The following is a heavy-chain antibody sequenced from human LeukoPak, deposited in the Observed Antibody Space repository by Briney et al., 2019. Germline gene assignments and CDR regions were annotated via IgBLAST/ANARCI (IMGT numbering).Heavy chain of an antibody. CDR2: INPNSGGT. Sequence: EASVKVSCKASGYTFTGYYMHWVRQAPGQGLEWMGWINPNSGGTNYAQKFQGRVTTTRDTSISTAYMELSRLRSDDTAVYYCARVSPNYYGSGSLDYWGQGTLVTVSS. CDR3: ARVSPNYYGSGSLDY. V-gene: IGHV1-2*02. CDR1: GYTFTGYY. J-gene: IGHJ4*02. D-gene: IGHD3-10*01.